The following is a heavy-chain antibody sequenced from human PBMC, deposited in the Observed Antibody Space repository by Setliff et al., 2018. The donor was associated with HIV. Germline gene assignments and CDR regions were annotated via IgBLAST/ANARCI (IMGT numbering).Heavy chain of an antibody. J-gene: IGHJ4*02. CDR2: IHTTGSP. D-gene: IGHD3-22*01. CDR1: GVYISNYH. V-gene: IGHV4-4*08. Sequence: SETLSLTCTISGVYISNYHWGWIRQPPGRGLEWIGSIHTTGSPKNNPSLQSRVSISIDMAKSLFSLELSSVTAADTAVHYCARLEYYSDGNGYLQFYFDYWGQGTLVTVSS. CDR3: ARLEYYSDGNGYLQFYFDY.